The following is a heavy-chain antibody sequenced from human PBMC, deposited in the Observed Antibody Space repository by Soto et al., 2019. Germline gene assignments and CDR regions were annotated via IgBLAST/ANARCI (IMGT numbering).Heavy chain of an antibody. V-gene: IGHV3-30-3*01. CDR2: ISYDGSNK. CDR1: GFTFRSYA. CDR3: ARDRYCGRDRYQNPYAFDI. D-gene: IGHD2-21*02. J-gene: IGHJ3*02. Sequence: PGGSLRLSCGASGFTFRSYAMHWVRQAPGKGLEWVALISYDGSNKYYADSVQGRFTLSRDNSKSTLYVQMHSPRAEDAAVSYCARDRYCGRDRYQNPYAFDIWGQGTMVTVSS.